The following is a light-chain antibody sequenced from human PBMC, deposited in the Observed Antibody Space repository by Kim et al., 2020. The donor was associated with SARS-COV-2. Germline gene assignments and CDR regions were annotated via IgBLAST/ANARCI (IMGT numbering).Light chain of an antibody. V-gene: IGKV4-1*01. CDR2: WAS. J-gene: IGKJ1*01. Sequence: DIVMTQSPDSLAVSLGERATIKCKSSQSVLYSSNNKNYLAWYQQKPRQPPKLLIYWASTRESGVPDRFSGSGSGTDFTLTISSLQAEDVAVYYCQHYYTTPRTFGQGTKVDIK. CDR3: QHYYTTPRT. CDR1: QSVLYSSNNKNY.